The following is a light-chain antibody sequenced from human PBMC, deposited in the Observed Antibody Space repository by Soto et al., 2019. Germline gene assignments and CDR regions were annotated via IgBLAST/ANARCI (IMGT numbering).Light chain of an antibody. CDR1: SSDVGSYDL. CDR2: EGT. V-gene: IGLV2-23*01. Sequence: QSALTQPASVSGSPGQSITISCTGTSSDVGSYDLVSWYQQYPGKAPKLMMYEGTERPSGVSTRFSGSKSGNTASLTISGLQAEDEADYYCCSYAGGGTYVFGTGTKLTVL. CDR3: CSYAGGGTYV. J-gene: IGLJ1*01.